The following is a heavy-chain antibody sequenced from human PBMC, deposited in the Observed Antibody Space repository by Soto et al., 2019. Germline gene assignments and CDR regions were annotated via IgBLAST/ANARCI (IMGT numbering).Heavy chain of an antibody. Sequence: GGSLRLSCVASGFTFSDYAMAWVRQSPGKGLEWVSSISGSGGSTYYADSGKGRFTIARDNSKNTVFLQMNSLRAEDTAVYYCAKDHGMDVWGQGATVTVSS. CDR3: AKDHGMDV. V-gene: IGHV3-23*01. CDR2: ISGSGGST. CDR1: GFTFSDYA. J-gene: IGHJ6*02.